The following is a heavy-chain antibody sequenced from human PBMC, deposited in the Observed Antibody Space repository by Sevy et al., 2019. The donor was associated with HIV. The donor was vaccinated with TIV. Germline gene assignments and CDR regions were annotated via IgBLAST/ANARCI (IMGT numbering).Heavy chain of an antibody. CDR3: TRWKGAHSIFDY. D-gene: IGHD1-1*01. J-gene: IGHJ4*02. CDR1: GFTFGDYA. CDR2: LKSKAYGGTL. Sequence: SLRLSCTTSGFTFGDYAMSWVRQAPGKGLEWVAFLKSKAYGGTLDYAASVKGRFTISRDDSKSIAHLQMNDLKTEDTAIYYCTRWKGAHSIFDYWGQGALVTVSS. V-gene: IGHV3-49*04.